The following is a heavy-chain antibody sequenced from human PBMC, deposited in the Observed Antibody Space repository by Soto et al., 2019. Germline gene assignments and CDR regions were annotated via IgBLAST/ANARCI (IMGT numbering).Heavy chain of an antibody. J-gene: IGHJ5*02. CDR1: GGSFSGYY. D-gene: IGHD2-2*03. CDR3: ARGLVDIVVVPAAINWFDP. V-gene: IGHV4-34*01. CDR2: INNSGST. Sequence: SETLSLTCAVYGGSFSGYYWSWIRQPPGKGLEWIGEINNSGSTNYNPYLKSRVTISVDTSNNQFSLKLSSVTAADTAVYYCARGLVDIVVVPAAINWFDPWGQGTLVTVSS.